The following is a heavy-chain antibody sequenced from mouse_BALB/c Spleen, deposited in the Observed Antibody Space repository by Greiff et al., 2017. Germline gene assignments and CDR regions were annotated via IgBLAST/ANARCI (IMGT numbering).Heavy chain of an antibody. J-gene: IGHJ3*01. CDR2: ISSGGSYT. Sequence: EVMLVESGGGLVKPGGSLKLSCAASGFTFSSYTMSWVRQTPEKRLEWVATISSGGSYTYYPDSVKGRFTISRDNAKNTLYLQISSLKSEDTAMYYCTRDGGDWGQGTLVTVSA. CDR3: TRDGGD. V-gene: IGHV5-6-4*01. CDR1: GFTFSSYT.